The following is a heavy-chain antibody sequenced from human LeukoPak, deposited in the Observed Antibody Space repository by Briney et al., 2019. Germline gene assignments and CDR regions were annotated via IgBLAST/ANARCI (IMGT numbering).Heavy chain of an antibody. CDR2: INPNSGGI. Sequence: GASVKVSCKASGYTFTGYYMHWVRQAPGQGLEWMGWINPNSGGINYAQKFQGWVTMTRETSISTAYMELSRLRSDDTAVYYCAREVEVDTAMAEMDYWGQGTLVTVSS. CDR3: AREVEVDTAMAEMDY. D-gene: IGHD5-18*01. V-gene: IGHV1-2*04. CDR1: GYTFTGYY. J-gene: IGHJ4*02.